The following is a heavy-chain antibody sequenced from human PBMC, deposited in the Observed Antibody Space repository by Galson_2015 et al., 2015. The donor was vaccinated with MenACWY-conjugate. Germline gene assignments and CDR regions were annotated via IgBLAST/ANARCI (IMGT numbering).Heavy chain of an antibody. CDR1: GYSFTNYW. V-gene: IGHV5-51*01. CDR3: ARHPPGGRGMDV. J-gene: IGHJ6*02. Sequence: QSGAEVKKPGESLTISCTGSGYSFTNYWIAWVRQMPGKGLEWVGLIDPVNSNIRYSPSFQGQVTISADESISTAYLQWSSLKASDTAPYYCARHPPGGRGMDVWGRGTTVTVSS. CDR2: IDPVNSNI. D-gene: IGHD1-26*01.